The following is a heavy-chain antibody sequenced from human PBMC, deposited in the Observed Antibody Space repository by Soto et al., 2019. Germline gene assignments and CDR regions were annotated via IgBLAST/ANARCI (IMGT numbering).Heavy chain of an antibody. CDR2: IYYSGST. Sequence: SETLSLTCTVSGGSISSGGYYWSWIRQHPGKGLEWIGYIYYSGSTYYNPSLKSRVTISVDTSKNQFFLKLSSVTAADTAVYYCARNYYYGSGSYIYYYYGMDVWGQGTTVTVSS. V-gene: IGHV4-31*03. J-gene: IGHJ6*02. D-gene: IGHD3-10*01. CDR3: ARNYYYGSGSYIYYYYGMDV. CDR1: GGSISSGGYY.